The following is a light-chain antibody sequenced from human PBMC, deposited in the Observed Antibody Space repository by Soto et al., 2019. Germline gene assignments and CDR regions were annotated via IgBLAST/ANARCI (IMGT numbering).Light chain of an antibody. CDR1: QSISSW. CDR3: QQYNLLGT. Sequence: DIQMTQSPSTLSASVGDRVTITCRASQSISSWLAWYQQKPGKAPKLLIYKASSLESGVPSRFSGSGSWTEFTLTISSLQPDDFATYYCQQYNLLGTFGQGTKLEIK. CDR2: KAS. J-gene: IGKJ2*02. V-gene: IGKV1-5*03.